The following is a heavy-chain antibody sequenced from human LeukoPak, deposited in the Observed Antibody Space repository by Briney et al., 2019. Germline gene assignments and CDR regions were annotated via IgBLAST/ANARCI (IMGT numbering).Heavy chain of an antibody. CDR1: GFTFTSYW. CDR2: IYPGYYDT. V-gene: IGHV5-51*01. CDR3: ARRSNNNYGYGGPYFDY. Sequence: PGGSLQISCKGSGFTFTSYWIGWVRQLPGKGLEWMGIIYPGYYDTRYSPSFQSQVTMSAAKFISTAYLQWSSLKASDTAMYYCARRSNNNYGYGGPYFDYWGQGTLVTVSS. D-gene: IGHD5-18*01. J-gene: IGHJ4*02.